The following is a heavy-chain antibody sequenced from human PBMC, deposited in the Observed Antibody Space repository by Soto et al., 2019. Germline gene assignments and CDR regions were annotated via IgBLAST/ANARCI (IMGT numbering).Heavy chain of an antibody. CDR2: IAYDGTIK. J-gene: IGHJ4*02. CDR3: ARDKIKGAPDYLES. Sequence: QEQLVESGGDVVQPGRSLTLSCAASGFTFSANAMHWVRQAPGKGLEWVAVIAYDGTIKIYRDSVKGRFTISRDDSQGPLYLQMTSLRPEDTAVYYCARDKIKGAPDYLESWGQGTLVTVSS. V-gene: IGHV3-30-3*01. CDR1: GFTFSANA. D-gene: IGHD1-26*01.